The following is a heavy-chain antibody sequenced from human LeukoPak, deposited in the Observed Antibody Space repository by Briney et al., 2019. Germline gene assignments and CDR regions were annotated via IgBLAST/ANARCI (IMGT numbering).Heavy chain of an antibody. CDR2: IKQDGSEK. D-gene: IGHD2-2*02. Sequence: GGSLRLSCAASGFTFSSYWMSWVRQAPGKGLEWVANIKQDGSEKYHVDSVKGRFTISRDNAKNSLYLQMNSLRAEDTAVYYCARYCSSTSCYTGAFDIWGQGTMVTVSS. CDR3: ARYCSSTSCYTGAFDI. CDR1: GFTFSSYW. J-gene: IGHJ3*02. V-gene: IGHV3-7*01.